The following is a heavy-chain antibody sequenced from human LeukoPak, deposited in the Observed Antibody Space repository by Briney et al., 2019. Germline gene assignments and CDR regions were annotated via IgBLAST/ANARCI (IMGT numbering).Heavy chain of an antibody. V-gene: IGHV3-9*01. CDR1: GFTFDDYA. D-gene: IGHD6-13*01. CDR2: ISWNSGSI. Sequence: PGRSLRLSCAASGFTFDDYAIHWVRQAPGKGLEWVSGISWNSGSIGYADSVKGRFTISRDNPKNSLYLQINNLKAEDTAVYYCGRLAHNAWYAIDFWGQGALVTVSS. J-gene: IGHJ4*02. CDR3: GRLAHNAWYAIDF.